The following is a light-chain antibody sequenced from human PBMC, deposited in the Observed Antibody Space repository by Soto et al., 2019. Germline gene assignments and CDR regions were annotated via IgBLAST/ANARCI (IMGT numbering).Light chain of an antibody. CDR2: GAS. CDR1: ESVSSTH. V-gene: IGKV3-15*01. J-gene: IGKJ1*01. CDR3: QQYNSWLWT. Sequence: EIVLTQSPGTLSLSPGERATLSCKTSESVSSTHLAWYQQKPGQAPRLLIYGASTRATGIPARFSGSGSGTEFTLIISSLQSGDSAVSYCQQYNSWLWTFGQGTKVDIK.